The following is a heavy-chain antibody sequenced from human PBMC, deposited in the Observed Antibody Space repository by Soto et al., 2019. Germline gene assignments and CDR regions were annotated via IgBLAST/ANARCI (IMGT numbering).Heavy chain of an antibody. J-gene: IGHJ4*02. CDR3: ATTYYYDSSGYYPRDPFDY. V-gene: IGHV5-51*01. CDR2: IYPGDSDT. CDR1: GYSFTSYW. D-gene: IGHD3-22*01. Sequence: PGESLKISCKGSGYSFTSYWIGWVRQMPGKGLECMGIIYPGDSDTRYSPYFQGQVTISADKSISTAYLQWSSLKVSDTAMYFCATTYYYDSSGYYPRDPFDYWGQGNLVTVSS.